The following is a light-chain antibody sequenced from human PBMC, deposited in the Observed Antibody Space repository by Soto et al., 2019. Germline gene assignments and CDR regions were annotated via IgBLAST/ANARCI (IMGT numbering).Light chain of an antibody. CDR2: GAS. CDR1: QSVSSN. Sequence: EIVLTQSPATLSLSPGERVTLSCRASQSVSSNLAWFQQKPGQAPRLLIYGASTRATGIPVRISGSGSGTEFTLTISSLQSEDFALYYCQQYDEWPPSYTFGQGTKVDIK. CDR3: QQYDEWPPSYT. J-gene: IGKJ2*01. V-gene: IGKV3-15*01.